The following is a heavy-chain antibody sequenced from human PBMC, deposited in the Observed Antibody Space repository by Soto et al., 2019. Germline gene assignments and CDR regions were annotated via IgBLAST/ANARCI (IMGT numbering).Heavy chain of an antibody. V-gene: IGHV4-34*01. D-gene: IGHD1-26*01. J-gene: IGHJ3*02. CDR1: GGSFRGYY. CDR3: ARPSVTSGSHAFDI. Sequence: SETLSLTCAVYGGSFRGYYWSWIRQPPGKGLEWIGEINHSGSTNYNPSLKSRVTISVDTSKNQFSLKLSSVTAEDTAVYYCARPSVTSGSHAFDIWGQGTMVTVSS. CDR2: INHSGST.